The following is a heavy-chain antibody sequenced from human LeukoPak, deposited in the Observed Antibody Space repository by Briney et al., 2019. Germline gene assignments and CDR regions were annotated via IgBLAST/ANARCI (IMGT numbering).Heavy chain of an antibody. V-gene: IGHV4-4*09. CDR1: GGSISSYY. J-gene: IGHJ6*02. CDR3: ARVAYYYDSSGYYGEVWSGMDV. D-gene: IGHD3-22*01. CDR2: IYTSGST. Sequence: SETLSLTCTVSGGSISSYYWSWIRQPPGKGLEWIGYIYTSGSTNYNPSLKRRVTISVDTSKNQFSLKLSSVTAADTAVYYCARVAYYYDSSGYYGEVWSGMDVWGQGTTVTVSS.